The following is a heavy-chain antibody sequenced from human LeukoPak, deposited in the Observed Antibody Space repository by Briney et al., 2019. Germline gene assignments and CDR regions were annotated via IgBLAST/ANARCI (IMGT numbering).Heavy chain of an antibody. V-gene: IGHV3-73*01. J-gene: IGHJ3*02. Sequence: GGSLRLSCAASGFTFSGSAMHWVRQASGKGLEWVGRIRSKANSYATAYAASVKGRFTISRDDPKNTAYLQMNSLKTEDTAVYYCTSLGDGYNYIDIWGQGTMVTVSS. CDR2: IRSKANSYAT. D-gene: IGHD5-24*01. CDR3: TSLGDGYNYIDI. CDR1: GFTFSGSA.